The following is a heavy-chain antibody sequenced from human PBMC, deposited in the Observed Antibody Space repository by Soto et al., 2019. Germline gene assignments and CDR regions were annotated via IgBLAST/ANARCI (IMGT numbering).Heavy chain of an antibody. Sequence: PSQTLSLTCVISGDSVSGNSAAWNWIRQSPSRGLEWLGRTYYRSKWYNDYAVSVKSRITVTPDTSKNQFSLHLNSVTPEDTAVYYCAREFPCYESRDSYFDYWGQGAVRTASS. J-gene: IGHJ4*02. CDR2: TYYRSKWYN. D-gene: IGHD3-16*01. CDR1: GDSVSGNSAA. V-gene: IGHV6-1*01. CDR3: AREFPCYESRDSYFDY.